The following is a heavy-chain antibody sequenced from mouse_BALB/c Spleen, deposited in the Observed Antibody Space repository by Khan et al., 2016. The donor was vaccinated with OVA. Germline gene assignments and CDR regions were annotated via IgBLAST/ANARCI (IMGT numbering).Heavy chain of an antibody. J-gene: IGHJ1*01. CDR1: GYTFTNYG. CDR3: ARMKPYWYFDV. CDR2: INTYTGEP. Sequence: QIQLVQSGPELKKPGETVKISCKASGYTFTNYGMNWVKQSPGKGLQWMGWINTYTGEPTYADDFKGRFAFSLETSATTAYLQINNLRNEDTATYCCARMKPYWYFDVWGAGTTVTVSS. V-gene: IGHV9-3-1*01.